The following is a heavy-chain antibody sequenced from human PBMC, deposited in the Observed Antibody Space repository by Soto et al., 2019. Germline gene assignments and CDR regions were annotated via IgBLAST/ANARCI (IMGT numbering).Heavy chain of an antibody. CDR3: AKMYYYGSGRGFDY. CDR1: GFAFSSYA. D-gene: IGHD3-10*01. V-gene: IGHV3-23*01. J-gene: IGHJ4*02. CDR2: ISGSGDNT. Sequence: PGGSLRLSCAASGFAFSSYAMSWVRQDPGKVLKCVSTISGSGDNTYYADSVKGRFTISRDNSKNTLYLQMSSLRAEDTAIYYCAKMYYYGSGRGFDYWGQGTLVTVSS.